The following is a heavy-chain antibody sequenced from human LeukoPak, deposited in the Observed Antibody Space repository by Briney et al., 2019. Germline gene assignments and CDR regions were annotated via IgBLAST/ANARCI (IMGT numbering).Heavy chain of an antibody. CDR1: GITLSSLS. CDR2: ISGSGGST. CDR3: AKHYDSSGYYFDY. Sequence: GSLRLPCAASGITLSSLSMSWVRQAPGKGPEWVPAISGSGGSTYYADSVKGRFTISRDNSKNTLYLQMNSLRAEDTAVYYCAKHYDSSGYYFDYWGQGTLVTVSS. J-gene: IGHJ4*02. D-gene: IGHD3-22*01. V-gene: IGHV3-23*01.